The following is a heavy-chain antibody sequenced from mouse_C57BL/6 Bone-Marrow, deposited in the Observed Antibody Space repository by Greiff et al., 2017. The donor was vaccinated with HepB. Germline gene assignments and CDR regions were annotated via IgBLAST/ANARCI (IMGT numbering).Heavy chain of an antibody. CDR2: IDPEDGDN. D-gene: IGHD1-1*01. Sequence: VQLQQSGAELVRPGASVKLSCTASGFNIKDYYMHWVKQRPEQGLEWIGRIDPEDGDNEYAPKFQGKATMTADTSSNTDYLQLSSLTSEDTAVYYCTPFITTVSRDYWGQGTTLTVSS. J-gene: IGHJ2*01. CDR3: TPFITTVSRDY. CDR1: GFNIKDYY. V-gene: IGHV14-1*01.